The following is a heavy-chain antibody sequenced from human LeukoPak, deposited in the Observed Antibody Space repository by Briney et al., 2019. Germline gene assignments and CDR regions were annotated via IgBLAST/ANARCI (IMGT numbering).Heavy chain of an antibody. CDR1: GGSFSGYH. CDR2: INHSGST. D-gene: IGHD5-24*01. J-gene: IGHJ4*02. V-gene: IGHV4-34*01. Sequence: PSETLSLTCAVYGGSFSGYHWSWIRQPPGKGLEWIGEINHSGSTNYNPSLKGRVTISVDTSKNQFSLKLSSVTAADTAVYYCARTPVEMATVPYFDYWGQGTLVTVSS. CDR3: ARTPVEMATVPYFDY.